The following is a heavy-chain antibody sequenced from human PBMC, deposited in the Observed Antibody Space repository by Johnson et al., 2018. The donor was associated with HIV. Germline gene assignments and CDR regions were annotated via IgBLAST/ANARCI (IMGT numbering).Heavy chain of an antibody. Sequence: QVQLVESGGGVVQPGGSLRLSCAASGFTFTNYGMHWVRQAPGKGLEWVAFISYDGSNKYYADSVKGRFTISRDHAKHSLYLQMNSLRAEDTALHYCARDLAPGGSGSYYNAFDIWGQGTMVTVSS. CDR1: GFTFTNYG. D-gene: IGHD3-10*01. V-gene: IGHV3-30*19. CDR3: ARDLAPGGSGSYYNAFDI. J-gene: IGHJ3*02. CDR2: ISYDGSNK.